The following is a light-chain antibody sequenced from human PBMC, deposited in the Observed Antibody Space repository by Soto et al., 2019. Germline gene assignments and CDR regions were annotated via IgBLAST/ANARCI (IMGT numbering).Light chain of an antibody. J-gene: IGKJ2*01. V-gene: IGKV3-20*01. CDR2: GAS. CDR3: QQYGSSPMYT. CDR1: QSVSSSY. Sequence: EIVLTQSPGTLSLSPGERATLSCSASQSVSSSYLAWDQQKPGQAPRLLIYGASGRATGIPDRFSGSGSGTDLTLTIRRLEPEDFAVYYCQQYGSSPMYTFGQGTKLEIK.